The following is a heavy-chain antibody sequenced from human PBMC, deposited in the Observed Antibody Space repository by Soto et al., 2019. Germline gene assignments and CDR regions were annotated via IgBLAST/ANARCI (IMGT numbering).Heavy chain of an antibody. CDR2: IYSDNNT. CDR1: GFPVSSDS. J-gene: IGHJ6*02. V-gene: IGHV3-53*01. Sequence: GGSLRLSCAASGFPVSSDSMTWVRQAPGKGLEWISIIYSDNNTDYADSVKGRFSISRDTSKNILYPQMNSLRAEDTAEYYCARHYSAMGVWGQGTTVTVSS. CDR3: ARHYSAMGV.